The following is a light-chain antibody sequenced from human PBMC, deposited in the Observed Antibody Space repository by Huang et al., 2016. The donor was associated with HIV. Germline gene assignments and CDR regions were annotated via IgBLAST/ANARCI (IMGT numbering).Light chain of an antibody. J-gene: IGKJ1*01. CDR2: GAS. CDR3: QQYKSWPQT. V-gene: IGKV3-15*01. CDR1: QSVSSS. Sequence: PGERATLSCSASQSVSSSLAWYQQKAGRTPRLLIHGASTRASDVPVGFSGSGSGTEFTLTISGLQSEDSAVYYCQQYKSWPQTFGQGTKVEIK.